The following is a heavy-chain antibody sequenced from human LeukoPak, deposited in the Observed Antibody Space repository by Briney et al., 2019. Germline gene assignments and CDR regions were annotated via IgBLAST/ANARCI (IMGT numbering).Heavy chain of an antibody. CDR1: GGSISSYY. D-gene: IGHD1-7*01. J-gene: IGHJ6*03. V-gene: IGHV4-59*01. CDR3: ARGYLRGYRELNYYYYMDV. Sequence: SETLSLTCTVSGGSISSYYWSWIRQPPGKRLEWIGYIYYSGSTNYNPSLKSRVTISVDTSKNQSSLKLSSVTAADTAVYYCARGYLRGYRELNYYYYMDVWGKGTTVTVSS. CDR2: IYYSGST.